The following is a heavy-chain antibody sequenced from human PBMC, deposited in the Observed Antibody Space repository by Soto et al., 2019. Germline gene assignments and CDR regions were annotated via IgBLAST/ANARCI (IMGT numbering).Heavy chain of an antibody. CDR2: TYFRSKWYN. D-gene: IGHD5-12*01. CDR3: AKGDNLGPKTGYAFDP. CDR1: GDSVSSNTAS. V-gene: IGHV6-1*01. J-gene: IGHJ5*02. Sequence: SQTLSLTCAISGDSVSSNTASWNWIRQSPSRGLEWLGRTYFRSKWYNDYAVSVKSRIIINPDTSNNQISLQLNSLTPEDTAVYFCAKGDNLGPKTGYAFDPWGQGIMVTVSS.